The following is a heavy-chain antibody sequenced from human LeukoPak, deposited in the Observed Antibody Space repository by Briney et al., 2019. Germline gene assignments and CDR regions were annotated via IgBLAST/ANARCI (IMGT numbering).Heavy chain of an antibody. D-gene: IGHD4-17*01. CDR1: GYTFTSNY. CDR3: ARGTAYGDYVDY. CDR2: INPSGGIT. V-gene: IGHV1-46*01. J-gene: IGHJ4*02. Sequence: ASVKVSCKASGYTFTSNYMHWVRQAPGQGLEWMGIINPSGGITSYAQKFQGRVTMTRDTSTSTVYMELSSLRSEDTAVYHCARGTAYGDYVDYWGQGTLVTVSS.